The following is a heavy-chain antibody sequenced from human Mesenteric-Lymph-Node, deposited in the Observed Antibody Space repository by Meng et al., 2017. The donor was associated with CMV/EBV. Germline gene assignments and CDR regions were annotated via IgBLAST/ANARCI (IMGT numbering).Heavy chain of an antibody. J-gene: IGHJ4*02. V-gene: IGHV1-3*04. CDR2: INTDNGNT. CDR3: ARWFYFGSGSDPAQFDY. CDR1: YTFTSYP. Sequence: YTFTSYPMHWVRQDPRQRLEWMGWINTDNGNTIYPQQFQGRVTISRDTSASTAYLELTSLTSADTAVYYCARWFYFGSGSDPAQFDYWGQGTLVTVSS. D-gene: IGHD3-10*01.